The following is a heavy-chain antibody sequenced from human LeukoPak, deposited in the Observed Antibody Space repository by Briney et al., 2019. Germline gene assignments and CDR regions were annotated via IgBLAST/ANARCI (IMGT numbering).Heavy chain of an antibody. J-gene: IGHJ4*02. Sequence: SETLSLTCTVSGGSISSYYWSWIRQPAGKGLEWIGSIYYSGSTYYNPSLKSRVTISVDTSKNQFSLKLSSVTAADTAVYYCASMSPRDIVVVPAWYWGQGTLVTVSS. D-gene: IGHD2-2*01. CDR1: GGSISSYY. CDR2: IYYSGST. CDR3: ASMSPRDIVVVPAWY. V-gene: IGHV4-59*05.